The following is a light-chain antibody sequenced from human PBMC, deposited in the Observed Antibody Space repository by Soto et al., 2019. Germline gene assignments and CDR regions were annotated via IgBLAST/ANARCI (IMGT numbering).Light chain of an antibody. V-gene: IGLV1-47*01. CDR2: RNN. J-gene: IGLJ3*02. Sequence: QSVLTQPPSASGTPGQAVTISCSGRFSNIGSNFIYWYQQLPATAPQLLIFRNNERPSGVPDRFSASKSGTSASLAISGLRSEDEADYHCAAWDDSLSGVVFGGGTKVTVL. CDR3: AAWDDSLSGVV. CDR1: FSNIGSNF.